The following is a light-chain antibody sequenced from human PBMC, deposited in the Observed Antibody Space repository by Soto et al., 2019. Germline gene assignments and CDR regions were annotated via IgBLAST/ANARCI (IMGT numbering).Light chain of an antibody. CDR2: DVI. V-gene: IGLV2-11*01. CDR3: CSYAGSYTGV. CDR1: SSDVGGYNY. J-gene: IGLJ3*02. Sequence: QSVLTQPRSVSGSPGQSVTISCTGTSSDVGGYNYVSWYQQHPGKAPKLMIFDVIQRPSGVPDRFSGSKSGNTASLTISGLQAEDEADYYCCSYAGSYTGVFGGGTKVTVL.